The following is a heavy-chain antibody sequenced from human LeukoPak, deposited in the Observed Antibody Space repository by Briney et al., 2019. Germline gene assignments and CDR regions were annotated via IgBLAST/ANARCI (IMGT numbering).Heavy chain of an antibody. D-gene: IGHD6-13*01. Sequence: GGSLRLSCAASGFTFSSYEMNWVRQAPGKGLEWVSYISSSGSTIYYADSVKGRFTISRDNAKNSLYLQMNSLRAEDTAVYYCAREVELEGGVYGIASVVAAFDIWGQGTMVTVSS. V-gene: IGHV3-48*03. CDR2: ISSSGSTI. J-gene: IGHJ3*02. CDR3: AREVELEGGVYGIASVVAAFDI. CDR1: GFTFSSYE.